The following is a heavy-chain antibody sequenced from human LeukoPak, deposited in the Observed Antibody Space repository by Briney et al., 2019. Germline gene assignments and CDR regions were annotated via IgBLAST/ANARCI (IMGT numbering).Heavy chain of an antibody. J-gene: IGHJ4*02. V-gene: IGHV3-48*03. D-gene: IGHD6-6*01. CDR3: ARVKYSDSSFDY. CDR1: GFTFSSHE. CDR2: ISNSRTTI. Sequence: GGSLTLSCAVSGFTFSSHETDWVRQAPGKGLEWTSHISNSRTTIHTYYADSVKGRFTISRDNAKNLLFLEMNNLRVDDTGVYYCARVKYSDSSFDYWGQGTLV.